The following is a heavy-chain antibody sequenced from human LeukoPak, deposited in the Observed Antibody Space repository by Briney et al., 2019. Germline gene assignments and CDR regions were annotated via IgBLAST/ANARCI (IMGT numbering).Heavy chain of an antibody. V-gene: IGHV3-23*01. CDR2: ISGSGGST. J-gene: IGHJ4*02. CDR1: GFIFSSYA. CDR3: AKGRDTMIVVVITLSFDY. D-gene: IGHD3-22*01. Sequence: GGTLRLSCAASGFIFSSYAMSWVRQAPGKGLEWVSAISGSGGSTYYADSVKGRFTISRDNSKNTLYLQMNSLRAEDTAVYYCAKGRDTMIVVVITLSFDYWGQGTLVTVSS.